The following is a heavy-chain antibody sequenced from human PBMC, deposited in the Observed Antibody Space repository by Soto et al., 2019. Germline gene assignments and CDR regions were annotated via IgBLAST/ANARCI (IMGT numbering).Heavy chain of an antibody. V-gene: IGHV5-51*01. Sequence: PGESLRISCKGSGYRFTSYWGGWVRKMPGKGLEWMGIIYPGDSDTRYSPSFQGQVTISADKSISTAYLQWSSLKASDTAMYYCARGRPYSSSWFDYWGQGTLVTVSS. J-gene: IGHJ4*02. CDR3: ARGRPYSSSWFDY. CDR2: IYPGDSDT. D-gene: IGHD6-13*01. CDR1: GYRFTSYW.